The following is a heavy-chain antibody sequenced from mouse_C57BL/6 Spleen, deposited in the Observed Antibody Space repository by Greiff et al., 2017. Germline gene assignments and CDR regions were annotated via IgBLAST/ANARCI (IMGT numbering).Heavy chain of an antibody. D-gene: IGHD1-1*01. CDR2: IDPSDSET. CDR1: GYTFTSYW. V-gene: IGHV1-52*01. J-gene: IGHJ3*01. CDR3: AREVIATVASPGFAY. Sequence: QVQLQQPGAELVRPGSSVKLSCKASGYTFTSYWMHWVKQRPIQGLEWIGNIDPSDSETQYNQKVKDKATLTVDKSSSTAYMQLSSLTSQDSAVYYWAREVIATVASPGFAYWGQGTLVTVSA.